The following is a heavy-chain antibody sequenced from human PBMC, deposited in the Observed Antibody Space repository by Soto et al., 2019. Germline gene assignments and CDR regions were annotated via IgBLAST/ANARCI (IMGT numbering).Heavy chain of an antibody. CDR2: ISGTSGSI. D-gene: IGHD3-3*01. CDR1: GFTFVDYA. CDR3: AKDEASGVDFLGYYYYMDV. J-gene: IGHJ6*03. Sequence: EVQLVESGGGLVQPGRSLRLSCAASGFTFVDYAMHWVRQAPGKGLEWVSGISGTSGSIGYEDSVKGRLPISRDNAKNSLYLQMSSLSAEDTALYYCAKDEASGVDFLGYYYYMDVCGKGTTVTVS. V-gene: IGHV3-9*01.